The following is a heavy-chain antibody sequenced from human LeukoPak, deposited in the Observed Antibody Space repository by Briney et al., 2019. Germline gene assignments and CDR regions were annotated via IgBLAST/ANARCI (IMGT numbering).Heavy chain of an antibody. Sequence: GGSLRLSCAASGFTFSDYYMSWIRQAPGKGLEWVSYISSSGSTIHYADSVKGRFTISRDNAKNSLYLQMNSLRAEDTAVYYCARDDYGLIPNYYYYYMDVWGKGTTVTVSS. V-gene: IGHV3-11*04. CDR3: ARDDYGLIPNYYYYYMDV. CDR2: ISSSGSTI. D-gene: IGHD4-17*01. J-gene: IGHJ6*03. CDR1: GFTFSDYY.